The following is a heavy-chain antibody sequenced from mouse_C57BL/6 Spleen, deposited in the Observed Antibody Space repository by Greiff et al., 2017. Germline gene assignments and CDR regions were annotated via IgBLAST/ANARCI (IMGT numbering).Heavy chain of an antibody. J-gene: IGHJ4*01. V-gene: IGHV14-2*01. CDR3: ASGGSGYVPSYYAMDY. CDR2: IDPEDGET. D-gene: IGHD3-2*02. CDR1: GFNIKDYY. Sequence: VQLQQSGAELVKPGASVTLSCTASGFNIKDYYMHWVKQRTEQGLEWIGRIDPEDGETKYAPKFQGKATITADTSSNTAYLQLSSLTSEDTAVYYCASGGSGYVPSYYAMDYWGQGTSGTVSS.